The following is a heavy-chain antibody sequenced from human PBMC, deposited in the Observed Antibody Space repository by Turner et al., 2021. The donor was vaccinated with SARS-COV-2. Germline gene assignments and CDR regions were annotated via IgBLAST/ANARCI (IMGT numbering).Heavy chain of an antibody. CDR2: IWYDGTNK. CDR1: GFTFSSLG. Sequence: QVQLVESGGGVVQPGRSVRVSWAAAGFTFSSLGMHWVRQAPGKGLEWVAIIWYDGTNKYYADSVKGRFTISRDNSKNTLYLQMNSLRAEDTAVYYCARDPFSVTSGYGDYFYWGQGTLVTVSS. J-gene: IGHJ4*02. D-gene: IGHD4-17*01. V-gene: IGHV3-33*01. CDR3: ARDPFSVTSGYGDYFY.